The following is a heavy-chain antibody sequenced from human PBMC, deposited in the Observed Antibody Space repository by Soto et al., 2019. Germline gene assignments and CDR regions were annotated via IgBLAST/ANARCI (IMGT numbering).Heavy chain of an antibody. D-gene: IGHD1-1*01. V-gene: IGHV3-30*18. CDR2: ISYDGNNK. CDR1: GFTFNSYG. CDR3: AKSVYNWNDGFFDY. Sequence: GGSLRLSCAASGFTFNSYGIHWVRQAPGKGLEWVAVISYDGNNKYYADSVKGRFTISRDNSKNTLYLQMSSLRAEDTAVYYCAKSVYNWNDGFFDYWGQGTLVTVSS. J-gene: IGHJ4*02.